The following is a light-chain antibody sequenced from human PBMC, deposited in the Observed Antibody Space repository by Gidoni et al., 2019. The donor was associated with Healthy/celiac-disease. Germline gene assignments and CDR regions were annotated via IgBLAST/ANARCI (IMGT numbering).Light chain of an antibody. Sequence: AIRMTQSPSSFSASTGDRVTITCRASQGISSYLAWYQQKPGKAPKLLIYAASTLQSGVPSRFSGSGSGTECTRTISCLQSEDFATYYCQQYYSYPWTCGQGTKVEIK. V-gene: IGKV1-8*01. CDR3: QQYYSYPWT. CDR1: QGISSY. CDR2: AAS. J-gene: IGKJ1*01.